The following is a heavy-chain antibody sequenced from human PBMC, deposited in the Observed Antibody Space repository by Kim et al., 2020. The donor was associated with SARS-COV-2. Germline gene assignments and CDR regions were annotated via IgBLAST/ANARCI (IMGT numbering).Heavy chain of an antibody. J-gene: IGHJ4*02. V-gene: IGHV1-46*01. CDR1: GYTFTSNH. D-gene: IGHD2-21*02. Sequence: ASVKVSCKASGYTFTSNHMHWVRQAPGQGLEWMGMVTPRDGNTNYAQKFQGSVTMTRDTSTTTVYMELSSLRSDDTAVYYCAKDREGDWTFDYWGQGTLVTVSS. CDR3: AKDREGDWTFDY. CDR2: VTPRDGNT.